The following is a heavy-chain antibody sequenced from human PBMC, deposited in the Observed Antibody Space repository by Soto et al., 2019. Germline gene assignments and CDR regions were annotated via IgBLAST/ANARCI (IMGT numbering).Heavy chain of an antibody. CDR2: VSSTGRTI. CDR1: GFTFSNYY. CDR3: ARSYSSGWEFDY. V-gene: IGHV3-11*01. D-gene: IGHD6-19*01. Sequence: GGSLRLSCGASGFTFSNYYMSWIRQAPGKGLEWVSYVSSTGRTIYYADSVKGRFTVSRDNAQNSLSLKLNSLRVEDTAVYYCARSYSSGWEFDYWGQGTQVTVSS. J-gene: IGHJ4*02.